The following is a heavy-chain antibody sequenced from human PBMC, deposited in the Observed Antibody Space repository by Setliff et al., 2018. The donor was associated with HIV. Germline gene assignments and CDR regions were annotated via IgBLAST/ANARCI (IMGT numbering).Heavy chain of an antibody. J-gene: IGHJ4*02. CDR3: ARHYYTDPFDY. Sequence: SETLSLTCTVSGGSISSYYWSWIRQPPGKGLEWIGYIYTSGSTNYNPSLKSRVTISVDTSKNQFSLKLSSVTAADTAVYYCARHYYTDPFDYWGQGRPVTVSS. V-gene: IGHV4-4*08. CDR2: IYTSGST. CDR1: GGSISSYY. D-gene: IGHD3-22*01.